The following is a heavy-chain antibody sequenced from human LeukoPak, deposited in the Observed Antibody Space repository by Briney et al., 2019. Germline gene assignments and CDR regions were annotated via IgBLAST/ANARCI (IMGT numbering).Heavy chain of an antibody. V-gene: IGHV4-59*08. D-gene: IGHD3-10*01. CDR3: ASTYYYALGTYHRPFDY. J-gene: IGHJ4*02. CDR1: GVSIRSYY. Sequence: SETLSLTCTVSGVSIRSYYWSWIRQPPGKGLEWIGYSYYSGSANYNPSLKSRVTISVDTSKNQFSLKLTSVTAADTAVYYCASTYYYALGTYHRPFDYWGQGTLVTVSS. CDR2: SYYSGSA.